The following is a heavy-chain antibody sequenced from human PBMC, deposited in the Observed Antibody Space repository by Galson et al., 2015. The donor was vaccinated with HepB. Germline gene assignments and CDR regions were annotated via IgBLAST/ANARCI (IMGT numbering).Heavy chain of an antibody. CDR2: IWYDGSNK. J-gene: IGHJ1*01. CDR3: ARELAAAGLTFQH. Sequence: SLRLSCAASGFTFSSYGMHWVRQAPGKGLEWVAVIWYDGSNKYYADSVKGRFTISRDNSKNTLYLQMNSLRAEDTAVYYCARELAAAGLTFQHWGQGTLVTVSS. CDR1: GFTFSSYG. V-gene: IGHV3-33*08. D-gene: IGHD6-13*01.